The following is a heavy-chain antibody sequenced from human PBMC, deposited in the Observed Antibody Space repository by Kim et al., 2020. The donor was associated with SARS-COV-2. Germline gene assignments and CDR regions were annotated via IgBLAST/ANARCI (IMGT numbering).Heavy chain of an antibody. CDR1: AFNFNKHW. D-gene: IGHD3-9*01. Sequence: GGSLRLSCAASAFNFNKHWMIWVRQAPGKGLEWVANINRDGSEKNYLDSVKGRFNISRDNAENSLFLQMNSLRADDTAVYYCATYYDALTGCCRSFAFWGQGTLVTVSS. V-gene: IGHV3-7*01. CDR2: INRDGSEK. J-gene: IGHJ3*01. CDR3: ATYYDALTGCCRSFAF.